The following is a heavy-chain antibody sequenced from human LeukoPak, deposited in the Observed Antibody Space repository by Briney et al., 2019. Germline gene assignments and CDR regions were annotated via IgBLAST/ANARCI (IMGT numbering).Heavy chain of an antibody. J-gene: IGHJ2*01. D-gene: IGHD1-14*01. CDR3: ARPWYRYFDL. CDR2: IYYSGST. CDR1: GGSISSSSYY. Sequence: SETLSLTCTVSGGSISSSSYYWGWIRQPPGKGLEWIGSIYYSGSTYYNPSLKSRVTISVDTSKNQFSLKLSSVTAADTAAYYCARPWYRYFDLWGRGTLVTVSS. V-gene: IGHV4-39*01.